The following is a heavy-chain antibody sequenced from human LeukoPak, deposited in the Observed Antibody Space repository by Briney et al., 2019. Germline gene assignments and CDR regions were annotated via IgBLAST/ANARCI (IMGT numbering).Heavy chain of an antibody. Sequence: GASVKVSCKASGYTFTDYYMHWVRQAPGQGLEWMGWINPNSGGTNYAQKFQGRVTMTRDTSISTAYMELSGLSSDDTAVYYCARTWIQVSCPDFDYWGQGALVTVSS. CDR2: INPNSGGT. D-gene: IGHD5-18*01. CDR3: ARTWIQVSCPDFDY. CDR1: GYTFTDYY. V-gene: IGHV1-2*02. J-gene: IGHJ4*02.